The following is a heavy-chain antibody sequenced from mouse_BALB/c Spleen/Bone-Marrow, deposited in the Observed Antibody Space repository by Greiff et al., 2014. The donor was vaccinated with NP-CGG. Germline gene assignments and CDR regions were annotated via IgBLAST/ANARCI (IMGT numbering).Heavy chain of an antibody. CDR1: GFPLTNYG. Sequence: QVQLQQSGPGLVAPSQSLSITCTVSGFPLTNYGVHWVRQPPGKGLEWLGVIWDGGSTNYNSALMSRLSITKDNSKSQVFLKMNSLQTDDTAMYYCARDRYYDYYFDYRGQGTTLTVSS. V-gene: IGHV2-9*02. J-gene: IGHJ2*01. CDR2: IWDGGST. D-gene: IGHD2-4*01. CDR3: ARDRYYDYYFDY.